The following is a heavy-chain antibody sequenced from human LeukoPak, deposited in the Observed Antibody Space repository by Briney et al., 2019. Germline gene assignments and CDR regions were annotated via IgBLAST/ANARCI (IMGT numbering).Heavy chain of an antibody. V-gene: IGHV3-30*04. D-gene: IGHD1-1*01. CDR1: GFTFSSYV. CDR3: ARAEGATGSDY. CDR2: ISYDGSIK. J-gene: IGHJ4*02. Sequence: PGRSLRLSCAASGFTFSSYVMHWVRQAPGKGLEWVAVISYDGSIKYYADSVKGRFTISRDNSKNTLYMQMNSLRGEDTAVYYCARAEGATGSDYWGQGTLVTVSS.